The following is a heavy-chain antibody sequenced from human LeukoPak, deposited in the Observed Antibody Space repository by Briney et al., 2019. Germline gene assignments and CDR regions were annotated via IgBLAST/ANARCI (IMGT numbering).Heavy chain of an antibody. J-gene: IGHJ6*02. CDR1: GFTVSSNY. D-gene: IGHD3-10*01. CDR3: ARASPRYGSGSRYYYYYYGMDV. CDR2: IYRGGST. Sequence: GGSLRLSCAASGFTVSSNYMSWVRQAPGKGLEWVSLIYRGGSTYYADSVKGRFIISRDNSKNTLYVQMNSLRAEDTAVYYCARASPRYGSGSRYYYYYYGMDVWGQGTTVTVSS. V-gene: IGHV3-53*05.